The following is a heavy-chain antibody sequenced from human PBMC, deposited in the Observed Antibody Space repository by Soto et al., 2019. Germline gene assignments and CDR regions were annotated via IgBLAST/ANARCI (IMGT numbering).Heavy chain of an antibody. D-gene: IGHD3-22*01. J-gene: IGHJ4*02. Sequence: PGGSLRLSCAASGFTFTRYSMNWVRQAPGKGLEWVSSITISGNSIQYADSVKGRFTISRDNAKNSLYLQMNSLRVEDTAVYFCARDYYYDSSGYSPLDYWGQGTLVTVSS. V-gene: IGHV3-21*01. CDR3: ARDYYYDSSGYSPLDY. CDR1: GFTFTRYS. CDR2: ITISGNSI.